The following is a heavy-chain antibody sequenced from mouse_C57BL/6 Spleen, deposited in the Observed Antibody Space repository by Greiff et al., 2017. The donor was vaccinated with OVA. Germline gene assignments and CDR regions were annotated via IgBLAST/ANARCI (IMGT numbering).Heavy chain of an antibody. Sequence: EVHLVESGGGLVKPGGSLKLSCAASGFTFSDYGMHWVRQAPEKGLEWVAYISSGSSTIYYEDTVKGRFTISRDNAKNTLFLQMTSLRSEDTAMYYCAREGDGYYRGYFDVWGTGTTVTVSS. CDR1: GFTFSDYG. V-gene: IGHV5-17*01. D-gene: IGHD2-3*01. CDR2: ISSGSSTI. CDR3: AREGDGYYRGYFDV. J-gene: IGHJ1*03.